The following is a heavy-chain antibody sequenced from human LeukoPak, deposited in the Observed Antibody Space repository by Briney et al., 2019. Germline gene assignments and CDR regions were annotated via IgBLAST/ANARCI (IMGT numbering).Heavy chain of an antibody. V-gene: IGHV3-30*02. J-gene: IGHJ4*02. Sequence: GGSLRLSCAASGFTFSSYGMHWVRQAPGKGLEWAAVIWYDGSNKYYADSVKGRFTISRDNSKNTLYLQMNSLRAEDTAVYYCAKDMEPIAAAPVFDWGQGTLVIVSS. CDR1: GFTFSSYG. CDR2: IWYDGSNK. CDR3: AKDMEPIAAAPVFD. D-gene: IGHD6-13*01.